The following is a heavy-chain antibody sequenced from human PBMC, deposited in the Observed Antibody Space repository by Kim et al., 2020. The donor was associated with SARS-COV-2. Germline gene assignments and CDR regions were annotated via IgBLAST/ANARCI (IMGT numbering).Heavy chain of an antibody. J-gene: IGHJ4*02. D-gene: IGHD1-26*01. CDR1: GGSISVTSYN. Sequence: SETLSLTCTVSGGSISVTSYNWDWIRQPPGKGLEWLGSIYYSGNTYYNPSLGSRVSISVDTSKNQFSLRLSSVTAADTAVYYCARSYSGNYFWGWGQGTLVTVSS. CDR2: IYYSGNT. V-gene: IGHV4-39*01. CDR3: ARSYSGNYFWG.